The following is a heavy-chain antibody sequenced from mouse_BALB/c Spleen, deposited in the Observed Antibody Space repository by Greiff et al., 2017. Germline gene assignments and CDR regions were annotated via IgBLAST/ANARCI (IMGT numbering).Heavy chain of an antibody. J-gene: IGHJ2*01. V-gene: IGHV1S29*02. CDR2: IYPYNGGT. CDR1: GYTFTDYN. CDR3: ARSTVVAPFDY. Sequence: VQLQQSGPELVKPGASVKISCKASGYTFTDYNMHWVKQSHGKSLEWIGYIYPYNGGTGYNQKFKSKATLTVDNSSSTAYMELRSLTSEDSAVYYCARSTVVAPFDYWGQGTTLTVSS. D-gene: IGHD1-1*01.